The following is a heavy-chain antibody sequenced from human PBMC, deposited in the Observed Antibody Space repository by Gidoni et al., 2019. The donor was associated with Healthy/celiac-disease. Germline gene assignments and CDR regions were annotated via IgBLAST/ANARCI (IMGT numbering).Heavy chain of an antibody. CDR3: ARDEMGVVVNHYFDY. CDR1: SSYG. D-gene: IGHD2-15*01. CDR2: IWYDGSNK. V-gene: IGHV3-33*01. Sequence: SSYGMHWVRQAPGKGLEWVAVIWYDGSNKYYADSVKGRFTISRDNSKNTLYLQMNSLRAEDTAVYYCARDEMGVVVNHYFDYWGQGTLVTVSS. J-gene: IGHJ4*02.